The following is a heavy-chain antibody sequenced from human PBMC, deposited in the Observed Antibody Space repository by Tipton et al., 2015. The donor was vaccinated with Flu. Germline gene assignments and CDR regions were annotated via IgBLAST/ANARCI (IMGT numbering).Heavy chain of an antibody. D-gene: IGHD1-1*01. CDR1: GYTFTSYW. CDR3: ARVFGMTSMDV. CDR2: IYPGDSET. Sequence: VQLVQSGAVAKKPGGSLMISCKGSGYTFTSYWIAWVRQLPGKGLEWMGTIYPGDSETTYSPSFQGQVSISVDRSISTAYLQWSSLKASDSAMYYCARVFGMTSMDVWGQGTTVTVSS. V-gene: IGHV5-51*01. J-gene: IGHJ6*02.